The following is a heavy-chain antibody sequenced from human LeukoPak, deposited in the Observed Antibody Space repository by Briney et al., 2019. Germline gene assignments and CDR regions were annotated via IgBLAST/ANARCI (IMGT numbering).Heavy chain of an antibody. Sequence: GGSLRLSCAASGFTFSSYAMSWVRQAPGKGLEWVSAISGSGGSAYYADPVKGRFTISRDNSKNTLYLQMNSLRAEDTAVYYCAKTGTPWYYFDYWGQGTLVTVSS. D-gene: IGHD6-13*01. CDR2: ISGSGGSA. V-gene: IGHV3-23*01. J-gene: IGHJ4*02. CDR3: AKTGTPWYYFDY. CDR1: GFTFSSYA.